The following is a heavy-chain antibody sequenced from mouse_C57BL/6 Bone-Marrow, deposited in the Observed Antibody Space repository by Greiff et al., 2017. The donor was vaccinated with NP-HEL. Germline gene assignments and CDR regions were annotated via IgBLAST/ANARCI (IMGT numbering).Heavy chain of an antibody. V-gene: IGHV5-12*01. J-gene: IGHJ4*01. CDR1: GFTFSDYY. CDR3: ASGKAMDY. CDR2: ISNGGGST. Sequence: EVQGVESGGGLVQPGGSLKLSCAASGFTFSDYYMYWVRQTPEKRLEWVAYISNGGGSTYYPDTVKGRFTISRDNAKNTLYLQMSRLKSEDTAMYYCASGKAMDYWGQGTSVTVSS.